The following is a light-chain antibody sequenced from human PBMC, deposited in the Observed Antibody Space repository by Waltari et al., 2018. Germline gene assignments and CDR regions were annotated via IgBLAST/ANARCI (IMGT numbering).Light chain of an antibody. CDR1: SSNIGARDG. CDR3: QSYDGSHVV. Sequence: QSVLTQPPSVSGAPGQRVTISCTGSSSNIGARDGVLGYQQLPGTAPRLLIYGNNNRPSGVPDRFSGSKSGTAAALAITGLQAEDEADYYCQSYDGSHVVFGGGTKLTVL. J-gene: IGLJ2*01. CDR2: GNN. V-gene: IGLV1-40*01.